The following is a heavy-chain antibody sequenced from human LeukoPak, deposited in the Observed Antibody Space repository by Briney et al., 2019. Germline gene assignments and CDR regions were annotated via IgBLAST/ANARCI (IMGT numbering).Heavy chain of an antibody. J-gene: IGHJ4*02. CDR1: GFTFSNYN. Sequence: PGGSLRLSCAASGFTFSNYNMNWVRQAPGKGLEWVSYISGNSNIIYYADSVKGRFTISRDNAKNSLYLQMTSLRDEDTAVYYCARDLDSSGYYYVYYFDYWGQGTLVTVS. V-gene: IGHV3-48*02. CDR3: ARDLDSSGYYYVYYFDY. D-gene: IGHD3-22*01. CDR2: ISGNSNII.